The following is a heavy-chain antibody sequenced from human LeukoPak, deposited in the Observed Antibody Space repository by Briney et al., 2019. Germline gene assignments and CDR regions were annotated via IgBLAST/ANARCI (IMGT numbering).Heavy chain of an antibody. V-gene: IGHV3-23*01. CDR2: ISGSGGST. CDR3: AKINRPDCSGGSCQWGYFDY. D-gene: IGHD2-15*01. J-gene: IGHJ4*02. Sequence: PGGSLRLSCAASGFTFSSYAMSWVRQAPGKGLEWVSAISGSGGSTYYADSVKGRFTISRDNSKNTLYLQMNSLRAEDTAVYYCAKINRPDCSGGSCQWGYFDYWGQGTLVTVSS. CDR1: GFTFSSYA.